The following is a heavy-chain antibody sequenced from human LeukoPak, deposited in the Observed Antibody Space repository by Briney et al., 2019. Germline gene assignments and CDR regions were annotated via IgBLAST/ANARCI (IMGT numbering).Heavy chain of an antibody. CDR2: INPNSGGT. CDR1: GYTFTGYY. Sequence: ASVKVSCKASGYTFTGYYMHWVRQAPGQGLEWKGWINPNSGGTNYAQKFQGRVTMTRDTSISTAYMELSRLRSDDTAVYYCARTRPQVYYYDSSVPGAFDIWGQGTMVTVSS. D-gene: IGHD3-22*01. J-gene: IGHJ3*02. V-gene: IGHV1-2*02. CDR3: ARTRPQVYYYDSSVPGAFDI.